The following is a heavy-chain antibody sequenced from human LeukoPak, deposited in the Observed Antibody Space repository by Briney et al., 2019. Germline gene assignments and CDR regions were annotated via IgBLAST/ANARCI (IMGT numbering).Heavy chain of an antibody. Sequence: PGGSLRLSCAASEFTFSSYSMNWVRQAPGKGLEWVSYISSSSSTIYYADSVKGRFTISRDNAKNSLYLQMNSLRGEDTAVYYCVKRRGSYSYFFDYWGQGTLVTVSS. V-gene: IGHV3-48*01. D-gene: IGHD1-26*01. CDR2: ISSSSSTI. CDR1: EFTFSSYS. J-gene: IGHJ4*02. CDR3: VKRRGSYSYFFDY.